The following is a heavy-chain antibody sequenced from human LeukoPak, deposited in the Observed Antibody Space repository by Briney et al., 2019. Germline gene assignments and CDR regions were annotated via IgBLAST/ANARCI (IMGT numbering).Heavy chain of an antibody. D-gene: IGHD3-10*01. CDR3: ARATSRWFGDLPPYYFDY. CDR1: GYTFTSYA. J-gene: IGHJ4*02. CDR2: INTNTGNP. V-gene: IGHV7-4-1*02. Sequence: ASVMVSCKASGYTFTSYAMNWVRQDPGQGLEWMGWINTNTGNPTYAQGFTGRFVFSLDTSVSTAYLQISSLKAEDTAVYYCARATSRWFGDLPPYYFDYWGQGTLVTVSS.